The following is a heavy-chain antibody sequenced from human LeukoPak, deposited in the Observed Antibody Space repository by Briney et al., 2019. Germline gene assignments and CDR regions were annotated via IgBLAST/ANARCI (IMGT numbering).Heavy chain of an antibody. D-gene: IGHD3-9*01. CDR1: GGSITSYY. Sequence: SETLSLTCTVSGGSITSYYWSWIRQPPGKGLEWIGYIHYSGTTNYNPSLKSRVTISADPSTNHFSLNLTSVTAADTAVYFCARDHPVADWAPDIWGRGTMVTVSS. V-gene: IGHV4-59*01. J-gene: IGHJ3*02. CDR3: ARDHPVADWAPDI. CDR2: IHYSGTT.